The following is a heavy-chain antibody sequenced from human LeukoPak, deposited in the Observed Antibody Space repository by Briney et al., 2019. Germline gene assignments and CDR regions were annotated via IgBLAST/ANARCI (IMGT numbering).Heavy chain of an antibody. CDR3: ARAGVGYSYGSDGFDI. CDR2: ISYDGSNK. Sequence: GRSLRLSCAASGFTFSSYAMHWVRQAPGKGLEWVAVISYDGSNKYYADSVKGRFTISRDNSKNTLYLQMNSLRAEDTAVYYCARAGVGYSYGSDGFDIWGQGTMVTVSS. CDR1: GFTFSSYA. D-gene: IGHD5-18*01. J-gene: IGHJ3*02. V-gene: IGHV3-30-3*01.